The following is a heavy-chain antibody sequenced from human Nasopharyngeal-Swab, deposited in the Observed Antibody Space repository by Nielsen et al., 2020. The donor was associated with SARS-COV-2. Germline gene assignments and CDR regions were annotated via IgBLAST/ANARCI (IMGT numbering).Heavy chain of an antibody. CDR1: GFTFSNAW. CDR2: IKSKTDGGTT. Sequence: GESLNIPCAASGFTFSNAWMRWVRQAPGTGLEWVGRIKSKTDGGTTDYAAPVKGRFTISRDDSKNTLYLQMNSLKTEDTAVYYCTTIGPTMIVVVTTTEDDAFDIWGQGTMVTVSS. V-gene: IGHV3-15*01. D-gene: IGHD3-22*01. J-gene: IGHJ3*02. CDR3: TTIGPTMIVVVTTTEDDAFDI.